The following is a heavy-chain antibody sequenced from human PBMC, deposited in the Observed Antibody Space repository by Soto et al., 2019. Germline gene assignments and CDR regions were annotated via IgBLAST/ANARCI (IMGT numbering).Heavy chain of an antibody. CDR1: GGSTSNYY. J-gene: IGHJ5*02. V-gene: IGHV4-4*07. Sequence: SETLSLTCTVSGGSTSNYYWNWIRQPAEKRLEWIGRVSSTGSTYYNPSLKSRVTMSVDTSKNQVSLNLTSVTAADTAVYYCARGVPAAGTDWFDPWGQGTLVTVSS. CDR3: ARGVPAAGTDWFDP. CDR2: VSSTGST. D-gene: IGHD6-13*01.